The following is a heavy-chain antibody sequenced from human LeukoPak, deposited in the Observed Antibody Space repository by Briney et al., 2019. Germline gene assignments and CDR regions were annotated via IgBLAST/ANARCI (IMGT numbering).Heavy chain of an antibody. J-gene: IGHJ3*02. CDR1: GYTFTGYY. CDR3: ATDSDSSGWYPSGAFDI. Sequence: ASVKVSCKASGYTFTGYYMYWVRQAPGQGLEWMGWINPNSGGTNYAQKFQGWVTMTRDTSISTAYMELSRLRSDDTAVYYCATDSDSSGWYPSGAFDIWGQGTMVTVSS. V-gene: IGHV1-2*04. D-gene: IGHD6-19*01. CDR2: INPNSGGT.